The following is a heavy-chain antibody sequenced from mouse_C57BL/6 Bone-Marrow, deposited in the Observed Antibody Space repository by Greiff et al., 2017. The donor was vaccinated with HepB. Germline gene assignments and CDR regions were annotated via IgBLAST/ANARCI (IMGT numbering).Heavy chain of an antibody. CDR1: GYTFTSYW. V-gene: IGHV1-64*01. Sequence: QVQLQQPGAELVKPGASVKLSCKASGYTFTSYWMHWVKQRPGQGLEWIGMIHPNSGSTNYNEKFKSKATLTVDKSSSTAYMQLSSLTSEDSAVYYCARNYGNDWYFDVWGTGTTVTVSS. D-gene: IGHD2-1*01. CDR3: ARNYGNDWYFDV. CDR2: IHPNSGST. J-gene: IGHJ1*03.